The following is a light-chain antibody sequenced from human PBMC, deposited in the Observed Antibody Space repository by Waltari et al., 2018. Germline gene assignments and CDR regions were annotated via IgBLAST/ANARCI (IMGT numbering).Light chain of an antibody. CDR2: AAS. J-gene: IGKJ2*01. Sequence: DIQMTQSPSSLSASVGDRVTITCRASQGIGNDLGWYQLKPGKAPKPLIYAASTLQSGVPSSISGSGSGKEFTLTISRLQPEDFATYCCLQHSNYPNTFGQGTELEIK. CDR1: QGIGND. CDR3: LQHSNYPNT. V-gene: IGKV1-17*01.